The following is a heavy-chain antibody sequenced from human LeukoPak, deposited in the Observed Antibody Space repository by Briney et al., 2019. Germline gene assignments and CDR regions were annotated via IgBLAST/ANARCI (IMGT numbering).Heavy chain of an antibody. CDR3: ARDREGSYYDILTGYRSNYGMDV. CDR1: GYTFTSYG. Sequence: GASVKVSCKASGYTFTSYGISWVRQAPGQGLEWMRWISAYNGNTNYAQKLQGRVTMTTDTSTSTAYMELRSLRSDDTAVYYCARDREGSYYDILTGYRSNYGMDVWGQGTTVTVSS. CDR2: ISAYNGNT. D-gene: IGHD3-9*01. J-gene: IGHJ6*02. V-gene: IGHV1-18*01.